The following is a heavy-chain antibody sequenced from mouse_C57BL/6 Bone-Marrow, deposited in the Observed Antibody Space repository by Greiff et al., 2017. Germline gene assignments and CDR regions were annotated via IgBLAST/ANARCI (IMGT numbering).Heavy chain of an antibody. CDR1: GFTFSSYA. Sequence: EVKLVESGGGLVKPGGSLKLSCAASGFTFSSYAMSWVRQTPEKRLEWVATISDGGSYTYYPDNVKGRFTISRDNAKNNLYLQMSHLKSEDTAMYYCARGPLDYGGQGTSVTVSS. CDR2: ISDGGSYT. J-gene: IGHJ4*01. V-gene: IGHV5-4*03. CDR3: ARGPLDY.